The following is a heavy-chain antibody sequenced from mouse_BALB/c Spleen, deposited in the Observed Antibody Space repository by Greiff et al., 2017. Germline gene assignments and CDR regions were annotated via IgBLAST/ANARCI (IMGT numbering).Heavy chain of an antibody. J-gene: IGHJ2*01. Sequence: VQLQQSGAELMKPGASVKISCKATGYTFSSYWIEWVKQRPGHGLEWIGEILPGSGSTNYNEKFKGKATFTADTSSNTAYMQLSSLTSEDSAVYYCARRNYYGNSFDYWGQGTTLTVSS. CDR2: ILPGSGST. D-gene: IGHD2-1*01. CDR3: ARRNYYGNSFDY. V-gene: IGHV1-9*01. CDR1: GYTFSSYW.